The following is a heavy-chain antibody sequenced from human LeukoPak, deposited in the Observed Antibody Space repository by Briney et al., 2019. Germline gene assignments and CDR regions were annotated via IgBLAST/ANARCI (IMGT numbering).Heavy chain of an antibody. CDR2: ISGGGVTT. V-gene: IGHV3-23*01. Sequence: GGSLRLSCAASGFTFSNYAMSWVRQAPGKGLEWVSTISGGGVTTYYADSAKGRFTITRDNSKNTLYLQMNSLRAEATAVYYCPRQSYASGWIPFDDWGQGILVTVSS. J-gene: IGHJ4*02. CDR1: GFTFSNYA. CDR3: PRQSYASGWIPFDD. D-gene: IGHD6-19*01.